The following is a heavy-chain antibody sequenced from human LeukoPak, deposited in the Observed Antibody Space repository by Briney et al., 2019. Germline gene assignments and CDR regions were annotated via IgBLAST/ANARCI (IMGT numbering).Heavy chain of an antibody. V-gene: IGHV4-59*07. CDR3: ARRGFDVFDP. D-gene: IGHD3-9*01. Sequence: PSDTLSLTCTVSGGSISSYYWSWIRQPPGKGLEWIGYIYYSGSTNYNPSLKSRVTISVDTSKNQFSLKLSSVTAADTAVYYCARRGFDVFDPWGQGTLVTVPS. CDR1: GGSISSYY. J-gene: IGHJ5*02. CDR2: IYYSGST.